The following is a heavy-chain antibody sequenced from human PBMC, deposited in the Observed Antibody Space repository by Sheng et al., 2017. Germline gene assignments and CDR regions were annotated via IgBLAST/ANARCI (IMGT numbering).Heavy chain of an antibody. CDR2: ISITSTYT. Sequence: QVQLVESGGGLVKPGGSLRLSCAASGFRLSDYYMSWIRQVPGKGLEWISYISITSTYTKYAESVKGRFTISRDNAQNALYLQMNSLRAEDTAMYYCAREVGCSGGHCYSGGTDYWGQGSLVTVSS. CDR3: AREVGCSGGHCYSGGTDY. D-gene: IGHD2-21*02. V-gene: IGHV3-11*05. CDR1: GFRLSDYY. J-gene: IGHJ4*02.